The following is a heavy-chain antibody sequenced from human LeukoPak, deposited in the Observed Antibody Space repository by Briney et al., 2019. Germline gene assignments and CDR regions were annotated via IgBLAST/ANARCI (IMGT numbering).Heavy chain of an antibody. V-gene: IGHV3-23*01. CDR2: ISGSGGST. Sequence: QSGGSLRLSCAASGFTFSSYAMSWVRQAPGKGLEWVSAISGSGGSTYYAHSVKGRFTISRDNSKNTLYLQMNSLRAEDTAVYYCARDLAARALGYFDYWGQGTLVTVSS. CDR1: GFTFSSYA. CDR3: ARDLAARALGYFDY. J-gene: IGHJ4*02. D-gene: IGHD6-6*01.